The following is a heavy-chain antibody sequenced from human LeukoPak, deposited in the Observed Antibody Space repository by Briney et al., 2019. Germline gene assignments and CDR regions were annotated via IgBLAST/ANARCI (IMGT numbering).Heavy chain of an antibody. Sequence: GGSLRLSCAASGFTFSSYAMSWVRHAPGKGLEWVSAISGSGGSTYYADSVKGRFTISRDNSKNTLYLQMNSLRAEDTAVYYCAKVAYCSGGSCYHFDYWGQGTLVTVSS. D-gene: IGHD2-15*01. CDR3: AKVAYCSGGSCYHFDY. J-gene: IGHJ4*02. CDR1: GFTFSSYA. V-gene: IGHV3-23*01. CDR2: ISGSGGST.